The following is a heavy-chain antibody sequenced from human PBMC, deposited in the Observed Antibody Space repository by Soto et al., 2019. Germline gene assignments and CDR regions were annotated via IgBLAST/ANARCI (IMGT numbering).Heavy chain of an antibody. D-gene: IGHD2-15*01. Sequence: GASVKVSCKASGYTFTSYGISWVRQAPGQGLEWMGWISAYNGNTNYAQKLQGRVTMTTDTSTSTAYMELRSLRSDDTAVYYCARDLSGYCSGGRCASFDPWGQGTLVTVSS. CDR1: GYTFTSYG. CDR3: ARDLSGYCSGGRCASFDP. CDR2: ISAYNGNT. J-gene: IGHJ5*02. V-gene: IGHV1-18*01.